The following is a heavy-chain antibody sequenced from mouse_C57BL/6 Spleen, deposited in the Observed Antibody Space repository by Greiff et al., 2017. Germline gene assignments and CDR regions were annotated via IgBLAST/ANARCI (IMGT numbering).Heavy chain of an antibody. CDR1: GYSITSGYY. D-gene: IGHD1-1*01. V-gene: IGHV3-6*01. J-gene: IGHJ1*03. CDR3: ARDPITTVEGSYWYFDV. CDR2: ISYDGSN. Sequence: ESGPGLVKPSQSLSLTCSVTGYSITSGYYWNWIRQFPGNKLEWMGYISYDGSNNYNPSLKNRISITRDTSKNQFFLKLNSVTTEDTATYYCARDPITTVEGSYWYFDVWGTGTTVTVSS.